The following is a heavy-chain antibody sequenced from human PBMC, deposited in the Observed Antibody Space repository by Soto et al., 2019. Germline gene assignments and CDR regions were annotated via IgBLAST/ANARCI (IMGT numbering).Heavy chain of an antibody. CDR1: GFTFNIYT. Sequence: PGGSLRLSCAASGFTFNIYTMNWVRQAPGKGLEWVSSISSGSTYISYSDSVKGRCIISRDNAKNSLYPQMISLGVEDTAVYYFARDRTYGLYSIYAFDIWGQGTMVTVSS. D-gene: IGHD3-10*01. CDR2: ISSGSTYI. J-gene: IGHJ3*02. CDR3: ARDRTYGLYSIYAFDI. V-gene: IGHV3-21*06.